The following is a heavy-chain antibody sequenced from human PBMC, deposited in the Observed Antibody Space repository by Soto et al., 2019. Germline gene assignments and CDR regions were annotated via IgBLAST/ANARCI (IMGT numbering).Heavy chain of an antibody. CDR1: GGSISSSSYY. Sequence: PSETLSLTCTVSGGSISSSSYYRGWIRQPPGKGLEWIGSIYYSGSTYYNPSLKSRVTISVDTSKNQFSLKLSSVTAADTAVYYCAGQVLWFGESSDYWGQGTLVTVSS. CDR2: IYYSGST. CDR3: AGQVLWFGESSDY. D-gene: IGHD3-10*01. V-gene: IGHV4-39*01. J-gene: IGHJ4*02.